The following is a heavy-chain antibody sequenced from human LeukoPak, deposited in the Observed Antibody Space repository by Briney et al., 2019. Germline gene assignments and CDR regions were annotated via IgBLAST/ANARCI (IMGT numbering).Heavy chain of an antibody. V-gene: IGHV3-23*01. CDR2: ISGSGHST. J-gene: IGHJ4*02. Sequence: PGGSLRLSRGASAFTFSNYAMSWVRQSPGKGLEWVSGISGSGHSTYYADSVKGRFTISRDSSKNTLFLQMNSLRTEETAVYYCAKAQELGNSEFFLFDYWGQGTLVTVSS. D-gene: IGHD7-27*01. CDR3: AKAQELGNSEFFLFDY. CDR1: AFTFSNYA.